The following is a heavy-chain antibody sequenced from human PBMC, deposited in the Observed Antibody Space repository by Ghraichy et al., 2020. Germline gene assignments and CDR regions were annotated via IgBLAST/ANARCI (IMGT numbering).Heavy chain of an antibody. D-gene: IGHD3-10*01. V-gene: IGHV4-39*01. CDR3: ARFAAGLYYFDY. Sequence: SETLSLTCTVSGGSISSSSYYWGWIRQPPGKGLEWIGSIYYSGSTFYNPSLKSRVTISVDTSKSQFSLKLSSVTAADTAVYYCARFAAGLYYFDYWGQGTLVTVSS. CDR1: GGSISSSSYY. J-gene: IGHJ4*02. CDR2: IYYSGST.